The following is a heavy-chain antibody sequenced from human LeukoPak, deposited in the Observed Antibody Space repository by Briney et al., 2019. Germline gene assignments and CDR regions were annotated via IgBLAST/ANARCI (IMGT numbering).Heavy chain of an antibody. D-gene: IGHD3-9*01. CDR2: IIPIFGTA. Sequence: ASVKVSCKASGYTFTSYAMNWVRQAPGQGLEWMGGIIPIFGTANYAQKFQGRVTITADESTSTAYMELSSLRSEDTAVYYCARDNVLRYFDWLPQGYFDLWGRGTLVTVSS. V-gene: IGHV1-69*13. CDR1: GYTFTSYA. CDR3: ARDNVLRYFDWLPQGYFDL. J-gene: IGHJ2*01.